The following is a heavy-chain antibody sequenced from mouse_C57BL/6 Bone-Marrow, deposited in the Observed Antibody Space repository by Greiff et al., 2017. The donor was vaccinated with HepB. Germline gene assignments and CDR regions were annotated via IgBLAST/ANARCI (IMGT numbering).Heavy chain of an antibody. Sequence: EVMLVESEGGLVQPGSSMKLSCTASGFTFSDYYMAWVRQVPEKGLEWVANINYDGSSTYYLDSLKSRFIISRDNAKNILYLQMSSLKSEDTATYYCAREGYGNDYYAMDYWGQGTSVTVSS. D-gene: IGHD2-1*01. V-gene: IGHV5-16*01. CDR3: AREGYGNDYYAMDY. CDR2: INYDGSST. CDR1: GFTFSDYY. J-gene: IGHJ4*01.